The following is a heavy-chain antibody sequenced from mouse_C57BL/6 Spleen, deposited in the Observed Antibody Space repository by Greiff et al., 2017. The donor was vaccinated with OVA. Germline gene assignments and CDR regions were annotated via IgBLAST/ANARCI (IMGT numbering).Heavy chain of an antibody. CDR3: TRSDYDGLYYFDY. CDR2: IYPGNSDT. J-gene: IGHJ2*01. Sequence: EVQLQQSGTVLARPGASVEMSCKTSGYTFTSYWMHWVKQRPGQGLEWIGAIYPGNSDTSYNQKFKGKAKLTAVTSASTAYMELSSLTNEDSAVYYCTRSDYDGLYYFDYWGQGTTLTVSS. CDR1: GYTFTSYW. V-gene: IGHV1-5*01. D-gene: IGHD2-3*01.